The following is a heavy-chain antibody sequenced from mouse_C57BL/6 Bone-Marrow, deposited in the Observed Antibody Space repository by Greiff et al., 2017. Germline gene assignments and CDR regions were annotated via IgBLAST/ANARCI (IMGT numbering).Heavy chain of an antibody. CDR2: INPSTGGT. J-gene: IGHJ4*01. CDR1: GYSFTGYY. CDR3: ARWGY. Sequence: LVESGPELVKPGASVKISCKASGYSFTGYYMNWVKQSPEKSLEWIGEINPSTGGTTYNQKFKAKATLTVDKSSSTAYMQLKSLTSEDSAVYYCARWGYWGQGTSVTVSS. V-gene: IGHV1-42*01.